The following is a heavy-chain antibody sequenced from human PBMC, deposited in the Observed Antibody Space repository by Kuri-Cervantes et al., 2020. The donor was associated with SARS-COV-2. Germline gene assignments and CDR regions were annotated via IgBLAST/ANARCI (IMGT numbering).Heavy chain of an antibody. Sequence: GESLKISCAASGFTFSSYSMNWVRQAPGKGLEWVSSISSSSSYIYYADSVKGRFTISRDNAKNSLYLQMNSLRAEDTAVYYCARGKGYCSSTSCAHYYYYYYMDVWGKGTTVPSP. J-gene: IGHJ6*03. V-gene: IGHV3-21*01. CDR3: ARGKGYCSSTSCAHYYYYYYMDV. D-gene: IGHD2-2*01. CDR2: ISSSSSYI. CDR1: GFTFSSYS.